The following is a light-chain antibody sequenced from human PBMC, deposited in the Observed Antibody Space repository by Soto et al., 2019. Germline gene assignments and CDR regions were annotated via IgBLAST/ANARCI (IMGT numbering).Light chain of an antibody. J-gene: IGLJ2*01. V-gene: IGLV2-8*01. CDR3: SAYAGNNNLV. CDR1: SSDVGGYNY. Sequence: QSALTQPPSASGSPGQSVTISCTGTSSDVGGYNYVSWYQQHPGKAPKLMIFEVIKRPSGVPDRFSGSKSGNTASLTVSGLQADDEADYYCSAYAGNNNLVFGGGTKLTGL. CDR2: EVI.